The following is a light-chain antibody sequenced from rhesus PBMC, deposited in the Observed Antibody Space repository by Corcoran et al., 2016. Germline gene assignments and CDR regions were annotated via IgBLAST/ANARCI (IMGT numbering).Light chain of an antibody. J-gene: IGLJ6*01. V-gene: IGLV3-34*01. CDR1: NIGRNT. CDR3: QVWDSSSKYV. Sequence: SYELAQPPSLSVSPGQTARITCGGDNIGRNTVHWYRQKPPQAPVLVMYGDRERPSGIPDRFSGSKSGNIATLTISGVEAGDEADYYCQVWDSSSKYVFGSGTKLTVL. CDR2: GDR.